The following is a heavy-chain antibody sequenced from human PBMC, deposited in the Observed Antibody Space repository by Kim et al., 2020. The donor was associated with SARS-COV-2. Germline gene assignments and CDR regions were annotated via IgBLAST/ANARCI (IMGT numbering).Heavy chain of an antibody. V-gene: IGHV4-39*01. CDR3: ARPDSSGYYGYFDY. Sequence: PSLKSRVTISVDTSKNQFSLKLSSVTAADTAVYYCARPDSSGYYGYFDYWGQGTLVTVSS. J-gene: IGHJ4*02. D-gene: IGHD3-22*01.